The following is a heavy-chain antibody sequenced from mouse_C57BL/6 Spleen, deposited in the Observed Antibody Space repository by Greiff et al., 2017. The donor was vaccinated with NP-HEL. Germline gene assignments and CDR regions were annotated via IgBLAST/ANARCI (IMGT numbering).Heavy chain of an antibody. V-gene: IGHV1-15*01. Sequence: VKLQESGAELVRPGASVTLSCKASGYTFTDYEMHWVKQTPVHGLEWIGAIDPETGGTAYNQKFKGKAILTADKSSSTAYMELRSLTSEDSAVYDCTREGGRYYYGSSYWFAYWGQGTLVTVSA. D-gene: IGHD1-1*01. CDR2: IDPETGGT. CDR3: TREGGRYYYGSSYWFAY. J-gene: IGHJ3*01. CDR1: GYTFTDYE.